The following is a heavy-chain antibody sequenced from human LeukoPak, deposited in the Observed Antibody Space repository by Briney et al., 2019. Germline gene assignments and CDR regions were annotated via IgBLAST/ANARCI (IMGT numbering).Heavy chain of an antibody. Sequence: SVKVSCKASGGTFSSYAISWVRQAPGQGLEWMGGIIPIFGTANYAQKFQGRVTITADESISTAYMELSSLRSEDTAVYYCARGENFRSTDDVIDYWGQGTLVTVSS. J-gene: IGHJ4*02. CDR3: ARGENFRSTDDVIDY. CDR2: IIPIFGTA. CDR1: GGTFSSYA. V-gene: IGHV1-69*13. D-gene: IGHD4-11*01.